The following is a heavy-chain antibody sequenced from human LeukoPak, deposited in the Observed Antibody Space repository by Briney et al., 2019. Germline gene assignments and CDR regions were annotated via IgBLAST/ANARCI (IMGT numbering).Heavy chain of an antibody. CDR3: ARARYVNSFYAFDI. D-gene: IGHD3-9*01. J-gene: IGHJ3*02. V-gene: IGHV4-59*01. CDR2: LSKSGNT. Sequence: SETLSLTCTVSGGSISSYYWSWIRLPPGKGLEWIGYLSKSGNTNYSPSLKSRVTIFGDTSKNQLFLKLSSVTAADTAVYYCARARYVNSFYAFDIWGQGTLVT. CDR1: GGSISSYY.